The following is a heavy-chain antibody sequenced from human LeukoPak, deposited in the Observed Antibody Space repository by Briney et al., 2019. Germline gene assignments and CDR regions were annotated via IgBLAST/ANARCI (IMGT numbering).Heavy chain of an antibody. V-gene: IGHV4-4*07. J-gene: IGHJ4*02. CDR2: IYTSGST. CDR1: GGSISSYY. D-gene: IGHD3-10*01. CDR3: ARSPLLWFGELLYYFDY. Sequence: SETLSLTCTVSGGSISSYYWSWIRQPAGKGLEWIGRIYTSGSTNYNPSLKSRVTMSVDTSKNQFSLKLSSVTAADAAVYYCARSPLLWFGELLYYFDYWGQGILVTVSS.